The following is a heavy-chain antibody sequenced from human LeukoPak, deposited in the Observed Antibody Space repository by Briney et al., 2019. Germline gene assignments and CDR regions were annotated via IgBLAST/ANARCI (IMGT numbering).Heavy chain of an antibody. V-gene: IGHV4-39*01. J-gene: IGHJ4*02. CDR3: ARLGGYSGLSD. CDR1: GGSIGTSSYY. Sequence: SETLSLTCAVSGGSIGTSSYYWGWIRQPPGKGLEWIGNIDYSGSTYYNPSLKSRVTISVDTSKNQFSLKLSSVTAADTAVYYCARLGGYSGLSDWGQGTLVTVSS. CDR2: IDYSGST. D-gene: IGHD5-12*01.